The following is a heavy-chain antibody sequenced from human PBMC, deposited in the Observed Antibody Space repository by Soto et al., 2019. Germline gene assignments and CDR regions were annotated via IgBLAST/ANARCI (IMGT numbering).Heavy chain of an antibody. D-gene: IGHD6-19*01. CDR3: SRGYYSSGWYIEDNWFDP. V-gene: IGHV1-8*01. J-gene: IGHJ5*02. Sequence: APVKVSCKASGYTFTSYDINWVRQATGQGLKWMGWMNPNSGNTGYAQKFQGRVTMTRNTSISTAYMELSSLRSEDTAVYYCSRGYYSSGWYIEDNWFDPWGQGTLVTVSS. CDR2: MNPNSGNT. CDR1: GYTFTSYD.